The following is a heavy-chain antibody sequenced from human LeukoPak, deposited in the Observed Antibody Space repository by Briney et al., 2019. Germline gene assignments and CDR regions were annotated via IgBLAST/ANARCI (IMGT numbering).Heavy chain of an antibody. J-gene: IGHJ5*02. D-gene: IGHD6-6*01. CDR1: GGSFSGYY. Sequence: SETLSLTCAVYGGSFSGYYWSWIRQPPGKGLEWIGEINHSASTNYNPSLKSRVTISVDTSKNQFSLKLSSVTAADTAVYYCARGASRVWYSSSSVRFDPWGQGTLVTVSS. CDR2: INHSAST. V-gene: IGHV4-34*01. CDR3: ARGASRVWYSSSSVRFDP.